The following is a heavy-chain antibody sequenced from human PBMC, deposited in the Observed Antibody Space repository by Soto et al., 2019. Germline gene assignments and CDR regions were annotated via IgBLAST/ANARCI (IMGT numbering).Heavy chain of an antibody. V-gene: IGHV4-34*01. Sequence: QVQLQQWGAGLLKPSETLSLTWAVYGGSFSGYYWSWIRQTPGKGLEWIGEINHSGSTNYNPSLKSRVTISVDTSKNQFSLKLSSVTAADTAVYYCARGYIAVAVGFDYWGQGTLVTVSS. D-gene: IGHD6-19*01. CDR3: ARGYIAVAVGFDY. CDR1: GGSFSGYY. CDR2: INHSGST. J-gene: IGHJ4*02.